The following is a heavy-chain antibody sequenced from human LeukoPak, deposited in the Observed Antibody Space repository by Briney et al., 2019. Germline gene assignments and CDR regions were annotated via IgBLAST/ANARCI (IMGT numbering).Heavy chain of an antibody. D-gene: IGHD3-22*01. CDR1: GYTFTSYY. Sequence: ASVKVSCKASGYTFTSYYMHWVRQAPGQGLEWMGIINPSGGSTSYAQKFQGRVTMTRDTSTSTAYMELRSLRSDDTAVYYCAREDYYDSSGYYPNRYWGQGTLVTVSS. CDR3: AREDYYDSSGYYPNRY. V-gene: IGHV1-46*01. J-gene: IGHJ4*02. CDR2: INPSGGST.